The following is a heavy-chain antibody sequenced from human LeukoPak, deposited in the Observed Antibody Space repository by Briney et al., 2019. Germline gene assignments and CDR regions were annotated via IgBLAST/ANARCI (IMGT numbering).Heavy chain of an antibody. D-gene: IGHD5-12*01. CDR3: ARRGYPVYYYYMDV. CDR2: ISAYNGNT. Sequence: ASVKVSCKASGYSFTSYGISWVRQAPGQGLEWMGWISAYNGNTNYAQKLQGRVTMTTDTSTSTAYMELRSLRSDDTAVYYCARRGYPVYYYYMDVWGKGTTVTISS. CDR1: GYSFTSYG. J-gene: IGHJ6*03. V-gene: IGHV1-18*01.